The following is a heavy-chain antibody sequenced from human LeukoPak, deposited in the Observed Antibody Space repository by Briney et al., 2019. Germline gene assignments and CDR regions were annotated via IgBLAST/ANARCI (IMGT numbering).Heavy chain of an antibody. CDR2: IYYIGST. D-gene: IGHD3-22*01. J-gene: IGHJ4*02. V-gene: IGHV4-59*01. Sequence: KPSETLSLTCTVSAASIRGYYWSWIRQPRGKGLEWISYIYYIGSTNYNPSLKSRVTISVDTSKNQFSLKLRSVTAADTAVYYCARTPYYDSSGYYNGYWGQGTLVTVSS. CDR1: AASIRGYY. CDR3: ARTPYYDSSGYYNGY.